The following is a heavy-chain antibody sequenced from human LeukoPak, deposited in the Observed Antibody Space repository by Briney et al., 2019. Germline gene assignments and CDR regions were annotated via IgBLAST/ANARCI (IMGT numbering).Heavy chain of an antibody. Sequence: SETLSLTCTVSGGSISSGDYYWSWIRQPPGKGLAWIGYIYYSGSTYYNPSLKSRVTISVDTSKNQFSLKLSSVTAADTAVYYCARDHVLLWFGELYSYGMDVWGEGTTVTVSS. D-gene: IGHD3-10*01. CDR2: IYYSGST. CDR3: ARDHVLLWFGELYSYGMDV. J-gene: IGHJ6*04. CDR1: GGSISSGDYY. V-gene: IGHV4-30-4*01.